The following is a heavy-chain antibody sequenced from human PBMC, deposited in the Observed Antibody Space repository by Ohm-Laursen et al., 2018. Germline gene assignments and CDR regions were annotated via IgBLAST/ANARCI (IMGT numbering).Heavy chain of an antibody. CDR2: INPNSGGT. D-gene: IGHD6-19*01. Sequence: ASVKVSCKASGYTFTSYDINWVRQATGQGLEWMGWINPNSGGTNYAQKFQGRVTMTRDTSISTAYMELSRLRSDDTAVYYCARGPYSSGWDDWYFDLWGRGTLVTVSS. J-gene: IGHJ2*01. V-gene: IGHV1-2*02. CDR1: GYTFTSYD. CDR3: ARGPYSSGWDDWYFDL.